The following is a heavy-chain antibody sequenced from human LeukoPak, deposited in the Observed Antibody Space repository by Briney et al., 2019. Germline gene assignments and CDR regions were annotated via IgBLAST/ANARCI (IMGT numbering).Heavy chain of an antibody. CDR3: SNGYCSGDSCY. Sequence: GGSLRLSCAASGFTFSSYWMNWARQAPGKGLEWVASINHNGNVNYYVDSVKGRFTISRDNAKNSLYLQINSPTVEDTAVYYCSNGYCSGDSCYWGQGTLVTVSS. D-gene: IGHD2-15*01. CDR1: GFTFSSYW. V-gene: IGHV3-7*01. J-gene: IGHJ4*02. CDR2: INHNGNVN.